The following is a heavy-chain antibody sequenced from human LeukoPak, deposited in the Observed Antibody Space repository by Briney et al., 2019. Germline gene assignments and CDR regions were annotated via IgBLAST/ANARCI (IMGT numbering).Heavy chain of an antibody. V-gene: IGHV4-4*02. J-gene: IGHJ6*02. D-gene: IGHD3-22*01. CDR1: GGSISSSNL. CDR3: TRGYYDSSGYYYYYYGMDV. Sequence: SETLSLTCAVSGGSISSSNLWSWVRQPPGKGLEWIGEIYHSVSTNYNPLLKIRVTISVDKSKNQFSLKLNSVTAADRAVYYCTRGYYDSSGYYYYYYGMDVWGQGNTVTVSS. CDR2: IYHSVST.